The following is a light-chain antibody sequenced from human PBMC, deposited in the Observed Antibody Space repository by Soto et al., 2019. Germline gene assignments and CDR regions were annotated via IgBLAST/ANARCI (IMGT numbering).Light chain of an antibody. J-gene: IGKJ1*01. CDR3: QQYYYSSST. V-gene: IGKV4-1*01. CDR2: WAS. Sequence: DIVMTQSPDSLAVSLGEGATIHCKSSQSVLYSSDNKNYLAWYQQKPRQPPKLLIYWASTRESGVPDRFSGSGSGTDFTLTISSLQAEDFAVYYCQQYYYSSSTFGQGTKVEIK. CDR1: QSVLYSSDNKNY.